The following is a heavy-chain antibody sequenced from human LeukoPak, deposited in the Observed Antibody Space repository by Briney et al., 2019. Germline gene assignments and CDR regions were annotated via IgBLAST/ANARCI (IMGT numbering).Heavy chain of an antibody. D-gene: IGHD3-9*01. CDR3: ARHDILGGYPSFDY. Sequence: GGSLRLSCSASGFTLGGYSMNSVRQAPGKGLEWVSSISSRSSYIYYADSVKGRFTISRDNAKRSLYLQMRGLGCVYTAVYYCARHDILGGYPSFDYWGQGTLVTVSS. V-gene: IGHV3-21*01. J-gene: IGHJ4*02. CDR1: GFTLGGYS. CDR2: ISSRSSYI.